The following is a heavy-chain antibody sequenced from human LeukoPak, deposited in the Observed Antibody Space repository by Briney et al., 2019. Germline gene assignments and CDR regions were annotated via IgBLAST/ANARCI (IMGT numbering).Heavy chain of an antibody. CDR1: GFTFSSYW. V-gene: IGHV3-7*01. CDR3: ARDRSYGKVGASDY. CDR2: IKQDGSEK. D-gene: IGHD1-26*01. Sequence: PGGSLRLSCAASGFTFSSYWMSWVRQAPGKGLEWVANIKQDGSEKYYVDSVKGRFTISRDNAKNSLYLEMNSLRAEDTAVYYCARDRSYGKVGASDYWGQGTLVTVSS. J-gene: IGHJ4*02.